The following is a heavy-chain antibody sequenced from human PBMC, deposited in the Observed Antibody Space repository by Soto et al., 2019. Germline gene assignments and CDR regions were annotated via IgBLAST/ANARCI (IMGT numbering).Heavy chain of an antibody. V-gene: IGHV1-69*12. D-gene: IGHD1-1*01. CDR3: ARDKDRLQLGGNYYYILDV. CDR1: GGTFSTSA. J-gene: IGHJ6*02. CDR2: IMPVFPTP. Sequence: QVQLVQSGAEVKNPGSSVKVSCKASGGTFSTSAVSWVRQAPGQGLEWVGGIMPVFPTPDYAQNFQGRVTITADESTTTAYLELTSLRADDTAVYYCARDKDRLQLGGNYYYILDVWGQGTAITVSS.